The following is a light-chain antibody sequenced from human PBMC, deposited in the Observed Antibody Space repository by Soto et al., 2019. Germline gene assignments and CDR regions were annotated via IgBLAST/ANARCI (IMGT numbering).Light chain of an antibody. CDR2: AES. V-gene: IGKV1-39*01. J-gene: IGKJ4*02. Sequence: DIQMTQSPSSLSASVGDRVTITCLSIQSISIFLNWYQQKAGKSPKLLIYAESSLQSGVPSRFSGSGSGTDLTLTVSSLQPEDFASDFCQQSYSNPPTVGRGNKVDI. CDR3: QQSYSNPPT. CDR1: QSISIF.